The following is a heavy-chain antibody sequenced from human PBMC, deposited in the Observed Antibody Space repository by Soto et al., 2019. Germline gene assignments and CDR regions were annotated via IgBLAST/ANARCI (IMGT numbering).Heavy chain of an antibody. V-gene: IGHV3-30-3*01. Sequence: QVQLVESGGGVVQPGRSLRLSCAASGFTFSSYAMHWVRQAPGKGLEWVAVISYDGSNKYYADSVKGRFTISRDNSKNTLYLQMNSLRAEDTAVYYCARDRLGYSYGRIKYYFDYWGQGTLVTVYS. CDR3: ARDRLGYSYGRIKYYFDY. D-gene: IGHD5-18*01. CDR1: GFTFSSYA. J-gene: IGHJ4*02. CDR2: ISYDGSNK.